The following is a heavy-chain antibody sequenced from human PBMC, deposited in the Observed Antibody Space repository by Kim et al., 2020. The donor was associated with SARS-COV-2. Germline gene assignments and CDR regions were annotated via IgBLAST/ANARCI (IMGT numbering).Heavy chain of an antibody. CDR1: GFTFSGYG. D-gene: IGHD2-2*01. V-gene: IGHV3-30*18. Sequence: GGSLRLSCAASGFTFSGYGMHWVRQAPGRGLEWMAAISYDGINKYYTDSVRGRFTISRDNSKSTLYLQMNRLTTEDTSTFFCAKDPGDCSRTSCYGVDVWGQGTTVIVSS. CDR3: AKDPGDCSRTSCYGVDV. CDR2: ISYDGINK. J-gene: IGHJ6*02.